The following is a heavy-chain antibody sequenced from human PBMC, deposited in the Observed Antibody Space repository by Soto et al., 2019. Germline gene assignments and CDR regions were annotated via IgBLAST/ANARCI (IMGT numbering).Heavy chain of an antibody. J-gene: IGHJ5*02. V-gene: IGHV4-30-2*01. Sequence: PSETLSLTCAVSGGSISSGGYSWSWIRQTPGKGLEWIGYISESGSTNYNKSLKSRVTISADRSKNHVSLRVTSVTAADTAIYYCARELRARFDPWGQGILVTVFS. CDR2: ISESGST. CDR1: GGSISSGGYS. D-gene: IGHD3-3*01. CDR3: ARELRARFDP.